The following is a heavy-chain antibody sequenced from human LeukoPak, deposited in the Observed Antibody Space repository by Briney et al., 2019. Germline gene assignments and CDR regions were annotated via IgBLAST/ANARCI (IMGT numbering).Heavy chain of an antibody. CDR2: IYYSGGT. J-gene: IGHJ4*02. V-gene: IGHV4-59*01. D-gene: IGHD3-10*01. CDR1: GGSISSYY. CDR3: ARVQRVKFPLKYYFDY. Sequence: SETLSLTCTVSGGSISSYYWSWIRQPPGKGLEWIGYIYYSGGTNYNPSLKSRVTISVDTSKNQFSLKLSSVTAADTAVYYCARVQRVKFPLKYYFDYWGQGTLVTVSS.